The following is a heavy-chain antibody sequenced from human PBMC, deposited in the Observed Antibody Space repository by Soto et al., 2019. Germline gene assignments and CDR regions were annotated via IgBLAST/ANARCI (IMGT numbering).Heavy chain of an antibody. CDR3: ARHPPNCGRKGYRGMDV. J-gene: IGHJ6*02. D-gene: IGHD1-26*01. CDR1: GYTFTSYD. Sequence: GASVKVSCKASGYTFTSYDINWVRQATGQGLEWMGWMNPNSGNTGYAQKFQGRVTMTRNTSISTAYMELSSLRSEDTAVYYCARHPPNCGRKGYRGMDVWGQGTTVTVSS. V-gene: IGHV1-8*01. CDR2: MNPNSGNT.